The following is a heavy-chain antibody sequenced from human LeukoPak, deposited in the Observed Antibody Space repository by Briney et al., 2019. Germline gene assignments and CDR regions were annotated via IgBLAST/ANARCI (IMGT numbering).Heavy chain of an antibody. CDR3: AKDEVGAQNFDY. V-gene: IGHV3-23*01. J-gene: IGHJ4*02. CDR1: GFTFSSYA. D-gene: IGHD1-26*01. Sequence: PGGSLRLSCAASGFTFSSYAMSWVRQAPGKGPEWVSTLSGSGGSTYYADSVKGRFTISRDNSKNTLYLQMNSLRAEDAAVYYCAKDEVGAQNFDYWGQGTLVTVSS. CDR2: LSGSGGST.